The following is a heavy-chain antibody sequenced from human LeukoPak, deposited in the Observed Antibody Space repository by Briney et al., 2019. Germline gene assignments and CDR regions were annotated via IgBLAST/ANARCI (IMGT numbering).Heavy chain of an antibody. Sequence: SVKVSCKASGGTFSSYAISWVRQAPGQGLEWMGRIIPILGIANYAQKFQGRVTITADKSTSTAYMELSSLRSEDTAVYYCARGRGDSGYSSGWYARTPFDYWGQGTLVTVSS. V-gene: IGHV1-69*04. D-gene: IGHD6-19*01. CDR2: IIPILGIA. CDR1: GGTFSSYA. CDR3: ARGRGDSGYSSGWYARTPFDY. J-gene: IGHJ4*02.